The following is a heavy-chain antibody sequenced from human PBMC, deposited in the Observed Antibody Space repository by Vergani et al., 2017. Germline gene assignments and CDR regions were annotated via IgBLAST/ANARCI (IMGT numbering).Heavy chain of an antibody. D-gene: IGHD6-13*01. V-gene: IGHV3-53*01. CDR1: GFTVSSNY. Sequence: EVQLVESGGGLIQPGGSLRLSCAASGFTVSSNYMSWVRQAPGKGLEWVSVIYSGGSTYYADSVKGRFTISRDNSKNTLYLQMNSLRAEDTAVYYCALKGYSRSWYDWFDPWGQGTLVTVSS. J-gene: IGHJ5*02. CDR3: ALKGYSRSWYDWFDP. CDR2: IYSGGST.